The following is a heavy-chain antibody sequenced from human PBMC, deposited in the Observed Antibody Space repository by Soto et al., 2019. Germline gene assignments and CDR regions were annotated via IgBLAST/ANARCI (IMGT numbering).Heavy chain of an antibody. J-gene: IGHJ5*02. CDR1: VFTFSSYA. CDR2: ISYDGSNK. CDR3: ARDSQQLVPNWFDP. V-gene: IGHV3-30-3*01. D-gene: IGHD6-13*01. Sequence: PGGPLRLSCAASVFTFSSYAMHWVRQAPGKGLEWVAVISYDGSNKYYADSVKGRFTISRDNSKNTLYLQMNSLRAEDTAVYYCARDSQQLVPNWFDPWGQGTLVTVS.